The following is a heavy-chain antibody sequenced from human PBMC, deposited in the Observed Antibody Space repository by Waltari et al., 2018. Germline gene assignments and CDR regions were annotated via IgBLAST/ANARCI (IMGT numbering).Heavy chain of an antibody. J-gene: IGHJ5*01. CDR1: GFTLSNYC. D-gene: IGHD3-10*01. Sequence: EVQLVESGGGLVQPGGSLRLSCAASGFTLSNYCMNWVRQAPGKGLEWVSYISISSSTIYYADSVKGRSTISRDNAKNSLYLQMNSLRAGDTAVYYCARKGSYYDSWGQGTLVIVSS. CDR3: ARKGSYYDS. V-gene: IGHV3-48*04. CDR2: ISISSSTI.